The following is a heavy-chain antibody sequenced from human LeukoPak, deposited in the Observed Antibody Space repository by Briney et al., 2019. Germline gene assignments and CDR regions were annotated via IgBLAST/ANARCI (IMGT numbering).Heavy chain of an antibody. D-gene: IGHD6-13*01. Sequence: GGSLRLSCTASGFSFSRYGMHWVRQAPGKGLEWVAVIWYNGSKKYYADSVKGRFTISRDNSKSTVYLQMDSLRAEDTAVYYCARDESWYLDYWGQGALVTVSS. CDR3: ARDESWYLDY. CDR1: GFSFSRYG. V-gene: IGHV3-33*01. CDR2: IWYNGSKK. J-gene: IGHJ4*02.